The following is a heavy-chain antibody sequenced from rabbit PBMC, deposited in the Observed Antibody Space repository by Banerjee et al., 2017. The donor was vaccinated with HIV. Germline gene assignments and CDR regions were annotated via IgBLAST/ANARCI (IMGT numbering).Heavy chain of an antibody. Sequence: QSLEESGGDLGKPGASLTLTCKASGFSFSSSYYMGWVRQDPGKGLEWIACIDAGSSGVTFYASWAKGLFTLSKSSSATVTLQITSLTAADTATSFCAFGSSGAYFNLSGPCTLLPV. CDR3: AFGSSGAYFNL. CDR1: GFSFSSSYY. D-gene: IGHD7-1*01. CDR2: IDAGSSGVT. V-gene: IGHV1S40*01. J-gene: IGHJ4*01.